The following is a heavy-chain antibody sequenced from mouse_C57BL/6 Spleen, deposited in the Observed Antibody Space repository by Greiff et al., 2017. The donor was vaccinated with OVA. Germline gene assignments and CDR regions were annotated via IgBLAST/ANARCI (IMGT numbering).Heavy chain of an antibody. CDR2: IDPANGNT. CDR1: GFNIKNTY. J-gene: IGHJ2*01. D-gene: IGHD1-1*01. V-gene: IGHV14-3*01. CDR3: ASRGDYGSSSFDY. Sequence: EVQLQQSVAELVRPGASVKLSCTASGFNIKNTYMHWVKQRPEQGLEWIGRIDPANGNTKYAPKFQGKATITADPSSNTAYLQLSSLTSEDTAIYYCASRGDYGSSSFDYWGQGTTLTVSS.